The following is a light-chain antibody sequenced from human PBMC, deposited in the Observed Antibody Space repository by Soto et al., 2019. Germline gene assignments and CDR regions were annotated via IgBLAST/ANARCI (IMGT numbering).Light chain of an antibody. Sequence: DIVMTQSPLSLAVTPGEPASISCRSSQSLLHSNGYQYLDWYLQKPGQSPQLLIYLGSNRASGVPDRFSGSGSGTDFTLKISRVEAEDVGVYYCMQALQTPRTFGPGTKVDIK. CDR1: QSLLHSNGYQY. V-gene: IGKV2-28*01. J-gene: IGKJ3*01. CDR3: MQALQTPRT. CDR2: LGS.